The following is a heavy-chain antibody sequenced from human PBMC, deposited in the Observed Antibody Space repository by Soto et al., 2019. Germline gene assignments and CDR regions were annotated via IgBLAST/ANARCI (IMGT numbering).Heavy chain of an antibody. J-gene: IGHJ4*02. CDR2: INPSGGST. CDR3: ARDEDIVLVPAAILDY. Sequence: QVQLVQSGAEVKKPGASVKVSCKASGYTFTSYYMHWVRQAPGQGLEWMGIINPSGGSTSYAQKFQGRVRMTRDTSTSTVYMELSSLKSEDTAVYYCARDEDIVLVPAAILDYWGQGTLVTVSS. CDR1: GYTFTSYY. D-gene: IGHD2-2*01. V-gene: IGHV1-46*01.